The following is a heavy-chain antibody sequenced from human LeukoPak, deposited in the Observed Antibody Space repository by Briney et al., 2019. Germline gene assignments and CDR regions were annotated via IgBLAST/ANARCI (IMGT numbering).Heavy chain of an antibody. CDR3: AKGSPDYYGSGRPGWFDP. CDR2: IYSGGST. D-gene: IGHD3-10*01. J-gene: IGHJ5*02. CDR1: GFTVSSNY. V-gene: IGHV3-53*01. Sequence: GGSLRLSCAASGFTVSSNYMSWVRQAPGKGPEWVSVIYSGGSTYYADSVKGRFTISRDNSKNTLYLQMNSLRAEDTAVYYCAKGSPDYYGSGRPGWFDPWGQGTLVTVSS.